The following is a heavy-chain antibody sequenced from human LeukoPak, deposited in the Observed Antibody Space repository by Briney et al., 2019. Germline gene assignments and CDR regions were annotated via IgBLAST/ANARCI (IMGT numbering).Heavy chain of an antibody. CDR1: GFTFSTYW. CDR3: ARAVAGPSGRFDY. V-gene: IGHV3-11*01. CDR2: ISGSGSTL. Sequence: GGSLRLSCAASGFTFSTYWMSWVRQAPGRGLEWVSYISGSGSTLYYADSVKGRFTISRDNAKNSLYLQMNSLRVEDTAVYYCARAVAGPSGRFDYWGQGTLVTVSS. J-gene: IGHJ4*02. D-gene: IGHD6-19*01.